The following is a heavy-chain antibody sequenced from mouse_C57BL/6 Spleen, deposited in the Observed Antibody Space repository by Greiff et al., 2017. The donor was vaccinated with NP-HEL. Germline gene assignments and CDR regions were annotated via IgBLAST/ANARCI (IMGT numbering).Heavy chain of an antibody. V-gene: IGHV5-17*01. CDR2: ISSGSSTI. CDR3: ARDYYGSQYYFDY. D-gene: IGHD1-1*01. Sequence: EVQRVESGGGLVKPGGSLKLSCAASGFTFSDYGMHWVRQAPEKGLEWVAYISSGSSTIYYADTVKGRFTISRDNATNTLFLQMTSLRSEDTAMYYCARDYYGSQYYFDYGGQGTTLTVSS. CDR1: GFTFSDYG. J-gene: IGHJ2*01.